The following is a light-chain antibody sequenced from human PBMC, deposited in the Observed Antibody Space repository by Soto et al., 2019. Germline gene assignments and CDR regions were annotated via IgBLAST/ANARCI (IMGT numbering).Light chain of an antibody. CDR1: PGSVSTNYY. J-gene: IGLJ2*01. CDR3: VLYFGSGISA. CDR2: STN. V-gene: IGLV8-61*01. Sequence: QAVVTQEPSFSVSPGGTVTLTCGLSPGSVSTNYYPSWYQQTPGQAPRTLIYSTNSRSSGVPDRFSGSILGNKAALTITGAQADDESDYYCVLYFGSGISAFGGGTKLTVL.